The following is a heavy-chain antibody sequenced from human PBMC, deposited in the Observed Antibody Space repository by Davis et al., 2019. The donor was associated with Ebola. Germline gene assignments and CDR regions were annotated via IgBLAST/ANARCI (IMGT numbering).Heavy chain of an antibody. D-gene: IGHD3-16*01. CDR1: GGSFSDYY. V-gene: IGHV4-34*01. J-gene: IGHJ4*02. CDR2: INHDGNS. CDR3: ARGLFIWGSWRPHFDY. Sequence: MPSETLSLTCSVYGGSFSDYYWTWIRQPPGKGLEWIGEINHDGNSNYNPSLMSRVTISLDTSKNQFSLRLTSVTAADTAIYYCARGLFIWGSWRPHFDYWGQGTLVTVSS.